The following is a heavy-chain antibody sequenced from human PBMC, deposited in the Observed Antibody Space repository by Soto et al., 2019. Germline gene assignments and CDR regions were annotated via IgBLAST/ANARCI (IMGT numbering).Heavy chain of an antibody. Sequence: PSETLSLTCAFSVGSISSSNWCSWVRQPPGKGLEWIGEIYHSGSTNYNPSLKSRVTISVDKSKNQFSLKLSSVTAADTAVYYCARDRVVVPAAYYYYYYGMDVWGQGTTVTVSS. CDR2: IYHSGST. V-gene: IGHV4-4*02. CDR3: ARDRVVVPAAYYYYYYGMDV. D-gene: IGHD2-2*01. CDR1: VGSISSSNW. J-gene: IGHJ6*02.